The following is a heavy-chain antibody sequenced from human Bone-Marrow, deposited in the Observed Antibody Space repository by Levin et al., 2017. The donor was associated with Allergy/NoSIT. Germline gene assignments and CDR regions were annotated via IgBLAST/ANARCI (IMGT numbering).Heavy chain of an antibody. CDR3: AKVREGAVAYDY. D-gene: IGHD6-19*01. J-gene: IGHJ4*02. V-gene: IGHV1-2*02. CDR2: IDPNSGGT. CDR1: GYTFTGYI. Sequence: GESLKISCKTSGYTFTGYIMHWVRQAPGQGLEWLGWIDPNSGGTNYAQKFQGRVTMTRDTSISTAYMELSRLRSDDTAIYYCAKVREGAVAYDYWGQGTLVTVSS.